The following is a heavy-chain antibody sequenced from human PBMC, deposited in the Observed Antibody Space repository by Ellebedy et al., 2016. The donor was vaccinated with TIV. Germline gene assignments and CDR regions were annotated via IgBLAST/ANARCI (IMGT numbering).Heavy chain of an antibody. CDR3: ARRRGGYDLDY. D-gene: IGHD5-12*01. Sequence: MPSETLSLTCTVSGGSISSYYWSWLRQPPGKGLEWIGYIYYSGSTNYNPSLKSRVTISVDTSKNQFSLKLSSVTAADTAVYYCARRRGGYDLDYWGQGTLVTVSS. CDR1: GGSISSYY. V-gene: IGHV4-59*08. J-gene: IGHJ4*02. CDR2: IYYSGST.